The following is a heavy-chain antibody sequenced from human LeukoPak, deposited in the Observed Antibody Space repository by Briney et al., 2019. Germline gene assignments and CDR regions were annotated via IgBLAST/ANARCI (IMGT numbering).Heavy chain of an antibody. Sequence: SETLSLTRAVYGGSFSGYYWSWIRQPPGKGLEWIGEINHSGSTNYNPSLKSRVTISVDTSKNQFSLKLSSVTAADTAVYYCARYTLISSGWYFDYWGQGTLVTVSS. J-gene: IGHJ4*02. V-gene: IGHV4-34*01. CDR2: INHSGST. CDR3: ARYTLISSGWYFDY. CDR1: GGSFSGYY. D-gene: IGHD6-19*01.